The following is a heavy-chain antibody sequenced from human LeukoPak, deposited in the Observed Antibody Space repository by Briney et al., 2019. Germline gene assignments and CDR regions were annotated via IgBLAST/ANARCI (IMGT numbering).Heavy chain of an antibody. CDR1: GYTFTSYG. CDR2: INTHNANT. CDR3: ARGDDYGDYWGLY. J-gene: IGHJ4*02. D-gene: IGHD4-17*01. V-gene: IGHV1-18*01. Sequence: AAVKVSCKPSGYTFTSYGINWVRQAPGQGLEWMGWINTHNANTNYAQKLQGRVIMTTDTSTSTAYMELRSLISDDAAVYYCARGDDYGDYWGLYWGQGTLVTVSS.